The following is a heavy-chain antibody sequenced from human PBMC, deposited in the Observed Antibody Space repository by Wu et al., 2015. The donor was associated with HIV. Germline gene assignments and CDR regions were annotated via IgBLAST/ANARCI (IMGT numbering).Heavy chain of an antibody. V-gene: IGHV1-69*05. CDR3: ASRSGYSYGAPLGCLLII. D-gene: IGHD5-18*01. J-gene: IGHJ3*02. CDR2: IIPIFGTA. Sequence: QVQLVQSGAEVKKPGSSVKVSCKASGGTFSSYAISWVRQAPGQGLEWMGGIIPIFGTANYAQKFQGRVTITTDESTSTAYMELSSLRSEDTAVYYCASRSGYSYGAPLGCLLIIWGQGTMVTVSS. CDR1: GGTFSSYA.